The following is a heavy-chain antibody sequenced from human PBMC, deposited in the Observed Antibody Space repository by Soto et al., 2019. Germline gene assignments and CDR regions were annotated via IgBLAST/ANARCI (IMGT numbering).Heavy chain of an antibody. V-gene: IGHV1-69*13. Sequence: SVKVSCKASGGTFSSYAIGWVRQAPGQGLEWMGGIIPIFGTANYAQKFQGRVTITADESTSTAYMELSSLRSEDTAVYYCASHKDYYYYGMDVWGQGTTVTAP. J-gene: IGHJ6*02. CDR3: ASHKDYYYYGMDV. CDR1: GGTFSSYA. CDR2: IIPIFGTA.